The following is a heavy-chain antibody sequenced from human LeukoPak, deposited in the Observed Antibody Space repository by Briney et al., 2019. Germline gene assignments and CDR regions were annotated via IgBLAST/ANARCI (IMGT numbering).Heavy chain of an antibody. J-gene: IGHJ4*02. V-gene: IGHV4-39*01. CDR3: ARREASTAGYFDY. CDR2: IYYSGST. CDR1: GGSISSSSYY. Sequence: PSETLSLTCTVSGGSISSSSYYWGWIRQPPGKGLEWIGSIYYSGSTYYNPSLKSRVTISVDTSKNQFSLKLSSVTAADTAVYYCARREASTAGYFDYWGQGTLVTVSS. D-gene: IGHD1-26*01.